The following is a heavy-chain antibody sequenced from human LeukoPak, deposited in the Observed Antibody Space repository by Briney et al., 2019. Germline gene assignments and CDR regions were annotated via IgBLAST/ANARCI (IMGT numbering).Heavy chain of an antibody. D-gene: IGHD3-10*01. V-gene: IGHV4-59*01. Sequence: PSETLSLTCTVSGVSISSYYWSWLRQPPGKGLEWVGYIYYSGSTNYNPSLKSRVTISVDTSKNQFSLKLSSVTAADTAVYYCARAGFPYVLDAFDIWGQGTMVTVSS. CDR2: IYYSGST. CDR3: ARAGFPYVLDAFDI. J-gene: IGHJ3*02. CDR1: GVSISSYY.